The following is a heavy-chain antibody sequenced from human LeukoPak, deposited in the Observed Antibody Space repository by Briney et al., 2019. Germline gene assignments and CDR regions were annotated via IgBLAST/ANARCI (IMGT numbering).Heavy chain of an antibody. V-gene: IGHV3-7*01. J-gene: IGHJ4*02. Sequence: GGSLRLSCAASGFTFSSYWMSWVRQAPGKGLEWVANIKKDGSEKHYVDSVKGRFTISRDNAKKSLYLQMNSLRAEDTAVYYCARHLSGVTGYTYGRGIDYWGQGTLVTVSS. D-gene: IGHD5-18*01. CDR3: ARHLSGVTGYTYGRGIDY. CDR1: GFTFSSYW. CDR2: IKKDGSEK.